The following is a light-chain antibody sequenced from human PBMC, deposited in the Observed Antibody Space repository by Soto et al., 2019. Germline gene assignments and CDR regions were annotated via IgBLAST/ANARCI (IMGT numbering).Light chain of an antibody. CDR1: QSVAGW. CDR2: DAS. CDR3: QQFDNYPRT. Sequence: IPMPLSTSTLSASVGDTVTITCRASQSVAGWLAWYQHIPGKAPKLLIYDASTLQTGVPSRFSGSGSGTDFTLTISYLQSEDFGTYYCQQFDNYPRTFGQGTKLDNK. V-gene: IGKV1-5*01. J-gene: IGKJ1*01.